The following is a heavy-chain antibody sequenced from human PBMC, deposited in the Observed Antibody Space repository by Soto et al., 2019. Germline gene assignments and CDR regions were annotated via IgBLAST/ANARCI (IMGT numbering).Heavy chain of an antibody. CDR1: GGSISSYY. D-gene: IGHD1-26*01. CDR2: IYYSGST. V-gene: IGHV4-59*01. CDR3: AREGGSYYDSRYFDL. J-gene: IGHJ2*01. Sequence: QVQLQESGPGLVKPSETLSLTCTVSGGSISSYYWSWIRQPPGKGLEWIGYIYYSGSTKYNPSLNSRVTISVHTSKNQCSLKLTSVTAADTAVYYCAREGGSYYDSRYFDLWGRGTLVTVSS.